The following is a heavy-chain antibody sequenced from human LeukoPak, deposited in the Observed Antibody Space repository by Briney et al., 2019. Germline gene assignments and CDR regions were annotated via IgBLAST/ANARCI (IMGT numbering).Heavy chain of an antibody. CDR1: GFTFSDYS. CDR3: VRDPEALDY. Sequence: GGALRLSCVVSGFTFSDYSMNWVRQAPGKGLEWVSYISRGRPNIHHAQSVKGRFTISRDSAKNSLYLQMNSLRGEDTAVYYCVRDPEALDYWGQGTLVTVSS. CDR2: ISRGRPNI. J-gene: IGHJ4*02. V-gene: IGHV3-48*01.